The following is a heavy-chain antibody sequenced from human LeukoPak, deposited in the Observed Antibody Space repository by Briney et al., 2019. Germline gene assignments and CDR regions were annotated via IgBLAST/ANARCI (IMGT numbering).Heavy chain of an antibody. V-gene: IGHV4-59*08. CDR2: IYYSGST. J-gene: IGHJ4*02. Sequence: SETLSLTCTVSGGSISSYYWSWIRQPPGKGLEWIGYIYYSGSTNYNPSLKGRVTISVDTSKNQFSLKLSSVTAADTAVYYCARNPSYDSSGYYYRDPYYFDYWGQGTLVTVSS. CDR3: ARNPSYDSSGYYYRDPYYFDY. CDR1: GGSISSYY. D-gene: IGHD3-22*01.